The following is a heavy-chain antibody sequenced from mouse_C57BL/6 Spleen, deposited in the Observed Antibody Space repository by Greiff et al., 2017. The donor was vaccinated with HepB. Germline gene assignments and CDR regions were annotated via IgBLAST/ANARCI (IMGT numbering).Heavy chain of an antibody. D-gene: IGHD1-1*01. V-gene: IGHV5-4*01. CDR2: ISDGGSYT. Sequence: VQLKESGGGLVKPGGSLKLSCAASGFTFSSYAMSWVRQTPEKRLEWVATISDGGSYTYYPDNVKGRFTISRDNAKNNLYLQMSHLKSEDTAMYYCARELTTVVPFDYWGQGTTLTVSS. CDR3: ARELTTVVPFDY. CDR1: GFTFSSYA. J-gene: IGHJ2*01.